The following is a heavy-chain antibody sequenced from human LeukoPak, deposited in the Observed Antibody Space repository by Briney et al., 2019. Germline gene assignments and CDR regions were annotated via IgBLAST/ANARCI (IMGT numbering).Heavy chain of an antibody. CDR3: ARGRKTKLEPLDH. V-gene: IGHV3-7*01. Sequence: GGSLRLSCAASGFTFSSYWMSWVRQAPGKGLGWGANINQGGREKYYVASVKGRFTISRDNAKNSLYLQMNSLRAEDTAVYYCARGRKTKLEPLDHWGQGTLVTVSS. CDR2: INQGGREK. CDR1: GFTFSSYW. J-gene: IGHJ4*02. D-gene: IGHD1-26*01.